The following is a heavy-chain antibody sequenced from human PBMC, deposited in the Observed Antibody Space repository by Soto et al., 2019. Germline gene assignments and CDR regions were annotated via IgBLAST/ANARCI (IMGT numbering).Heavy chain of an antibody. CDR3: ARSSLRSGWYFDAFDI. Sequence: GESLKISCKGSGYSFTSYWIGWVRQMPGKGLEWMGIIYPGDSDTRYSPSFQGQVTISADKSISTAYLQWSSLKASDTAMYYCARSSLRSGWYFDAFDIWGQGTMVTVSS. D-gene: IGHD6-19*01. V-gene: IGHV5-51*01. CDR1: GYSFTSYW. J-gene: IGHJ3*02. CDR2: IYPGDSDT.